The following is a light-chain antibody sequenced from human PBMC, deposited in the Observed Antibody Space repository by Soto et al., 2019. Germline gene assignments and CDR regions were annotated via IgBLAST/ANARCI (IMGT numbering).Light chain of an antibody. CDR2: GNS. CDR1: SSNIGAGYD. J-gene: IGLJ2*01. Sequence: QSVLTQPPSVSGAPGQRVTISCTGSSSNIGAGYDVHWYQQLPGTAPKLLIYGNSNRPSGVPDRFSGSKSGTSASLAITGLQDEDEAYYYYQSYDSSFVVFSGGTKLTVL. CDR3: QSYDSSFVV. V-gene: IGLV1-40*01.